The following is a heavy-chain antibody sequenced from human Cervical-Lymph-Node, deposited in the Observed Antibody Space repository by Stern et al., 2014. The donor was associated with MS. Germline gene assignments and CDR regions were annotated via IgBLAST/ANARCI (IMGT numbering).Heavy chain of an antibody. J-gene: IGHJ6*02. Sequence: EVQLVESGGVLVQPGGSLKLSCAASGFTFSRYWMTWVRQAPGKWLEWVANIKEDGSDQYYVDSVKGRFTMSRDNAKNSLYLQMNSLRAEDTAVYYCARRVLVAMGGYPKTLDVWGRGTTVTVSS. CDR3: ARRVLVAMGGYPKTLDV. D-gene: IGHD2-2*01. CDR1: GFTFSRYW. CDR2: IKEDGSDQ. V-gene: IGHV3-7*01.